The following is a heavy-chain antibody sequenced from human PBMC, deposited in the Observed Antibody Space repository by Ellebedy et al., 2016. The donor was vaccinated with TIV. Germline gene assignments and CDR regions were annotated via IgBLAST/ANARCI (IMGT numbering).Heavy chain of an antibody. D-gene: IGHD6-19*01. J-gene: IGHJ4*02. CDR1: GGSISSSSYY. CDR2: IYYSGST. CDR3: ARELYSSGWYFDY. V-gene: IGHV4-39*02. Sequence: SETLSLTXTVSGGSISSSSYYWGWIRQPPGKGLEWIGSIYYSGSTYYNPSLKSRVTISVDTSKNQFSLKLSSVTAADTAVYYCARELYSSGWYFDYWGQGTLVTVSS.